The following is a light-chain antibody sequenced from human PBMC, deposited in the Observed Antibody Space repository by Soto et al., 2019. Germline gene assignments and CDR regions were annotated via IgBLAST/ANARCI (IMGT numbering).Light chain of an antibody. V-gene: IGLV1-51*01. J-gene: IGLJ1*01. CDR2: DDN. CDR3: GSWDSSLSAYV. CDR1: SSNIGGNS. Sequence: SVLTQPPSVSAAPGQKVTISCSGSSSNIGGNSVSWYQQLPGTAPTLLIYDDNKRPSGIPDRFSGSKSGTSATLGITGFQTGDEADYYCGSWDSSLSAYVFGTGTKVTVL.